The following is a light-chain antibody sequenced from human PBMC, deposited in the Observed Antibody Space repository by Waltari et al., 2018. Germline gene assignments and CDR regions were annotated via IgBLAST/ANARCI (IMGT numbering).Light chain of an antibody. Sequence: SYEVTQPLSVSVALGQTAKITCGGSRIGGKSVHWYQQKPGQAPVLVMYRDNNRPSGIPGRFFGSNSGNTATLTISRAQSGDEADYYCQVWDSSTNVFGSGTKVTVL. J-gene: IGLJ6*01. CDR3: QVWDSSTNV. CDR1: RIGGKS. CDR2: RDN. V-gene: IGLV3-9*01.